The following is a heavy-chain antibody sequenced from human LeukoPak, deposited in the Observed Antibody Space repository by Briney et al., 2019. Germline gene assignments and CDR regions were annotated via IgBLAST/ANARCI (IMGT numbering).Heavy chain of an antibody. Sequence: PGGSLRLSCAASGFTFSRCWMHWVRQVPGKGLVWVARINTDGTITSYADSVKGRFTISRDNAKDTLYLQMNSLKAEDTAVYYCTRDFLHGGVWGQGTLVTVSS. CDR1: GFTFSRCW. J-gene: IGHJ4*02. V-gene: IGHV3-74*01. D-gene: IGHD3-10*01. CDR3: TRDFLHGGV. CDR2: INTDGTIT.